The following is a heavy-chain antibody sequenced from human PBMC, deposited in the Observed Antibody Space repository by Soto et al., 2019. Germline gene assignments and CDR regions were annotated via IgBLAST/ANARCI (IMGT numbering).Heavy chain of an antibody. CDR3: ARASRVRGVHLWFDP. CDR2: IYHSGST. CDR1: GGSISSSNW. J-gene: IGHJ5*02. D-gene: IGHD3-10*01. V-gene: IGHV4-4*02. Sequence: PSETLSLTCAVSGGSISSSNWWSWVRQPPGKGLEWIGEIYHSGSTNYNPSLKSRVTISVDKSKNQFSLKLSSVTAADTAVYYCARASRVRGVHLWFDPWGQGTLVTVSS.